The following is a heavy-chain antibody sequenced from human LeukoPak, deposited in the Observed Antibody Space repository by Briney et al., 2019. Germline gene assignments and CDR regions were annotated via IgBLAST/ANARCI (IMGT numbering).Heavy chain of an antibody. Sequence: GGSLRLSCAASGFTFSSYAMSWVRQAPGKGLEWVSAISGRGGSTYYADSVKGRFTISRDNSKNTLYLQMNSLRAEDTAVYYCAKPPVLRFLEWLTYVDYWGQGTLVTVSS. D-gene: IGHD3-3*01. J-gene: IGHJ4*02. CDR1: GFTFSSYA. V-gene: IGHV3-23*01. CDR3: AKPPVLRFLEWLTYVDY. CDR2: ISGRGGST.